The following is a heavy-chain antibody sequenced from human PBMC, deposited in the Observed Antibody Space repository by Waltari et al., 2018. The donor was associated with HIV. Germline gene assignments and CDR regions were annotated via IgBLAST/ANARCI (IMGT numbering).Heavy chain of an antibody. Sequence: EMQLVESGGGLVQPGRSLRLSCAASGFNFAHYPMYWVRQAPGRGLEWVSGISWNSDIIGYADSVKGRFTISRDNAKNSLYLQMNSLGAEDTALYYCAKDAASIHYYGMDVWGQGTTVTVS. CDR3: AKDAASIHYYGMDV. CDR1: GFNFAHYP. V-gene: IGHV3-9*01. CDR2: ISWNSDII. J-gene: IGHJ6*02. D-gene: IGHD2-2*01.